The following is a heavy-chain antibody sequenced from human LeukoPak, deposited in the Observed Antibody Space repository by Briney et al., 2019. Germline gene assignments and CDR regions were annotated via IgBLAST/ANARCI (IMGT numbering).Heavy chain of an antibody. CDR2: IYYSGST. D-gene: IGHD6-19*01. CDR1: GGSISSYH. Sequence: SETLSLTCTVSGGSISSYHWSWIRQPPGKGLEWIGYIYYSGSTNYNPSLKSRVTISVDTSKNQFSLKLSSVTAADTAVYYCARETSGAVAAFDIWGQGTMVTVSS. CDR3: ARETSGAVAAFDI. J-gene: IGHJ3*02. V-gene: IGHV4-59*01.